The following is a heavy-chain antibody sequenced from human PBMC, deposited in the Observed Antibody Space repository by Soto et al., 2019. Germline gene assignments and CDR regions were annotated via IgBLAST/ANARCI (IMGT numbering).Heavy chain of an antibody. Sequence: PWGSLRLSCGTSGFTFSSYEMNWVRQAPGKGLEWVSYISSSGTTTYYADSVKGRFNIARDEGKKSFSLQMNSLTAEDTAIYYCVATVHGLGGLEHWGK. CDR3: VATVHGLGGLEH. V-gene: IGHV3-48*03. J-gene: IGHJ1*01. CDR1: GFTFSSYE. CDR2: ISSSGTTT. D-gene: IGHD3-10*01.